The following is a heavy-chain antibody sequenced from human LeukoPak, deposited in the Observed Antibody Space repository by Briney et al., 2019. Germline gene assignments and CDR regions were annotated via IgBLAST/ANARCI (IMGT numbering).Heavy chain of an antibody. CDR3: ARELPITIFGVVIIPCYGMDV. CDR2: ISAYNGNT. V-gene: IGHV1-18*01. J-gene: IGHJ6*02. Sequence: ASVKVSCKASGYTFTSYGISWVLQAPGQGLEWMGWISAYNGNTNYAQKLQGRVTMTTDTSTSTAYMELRSLRSDDTAVYYCARELPITIFGVVIIPCYGMDVWGQGTTVTVSS. CDR1: GYTFTSYG. D-gene: IGHD3-3*01.